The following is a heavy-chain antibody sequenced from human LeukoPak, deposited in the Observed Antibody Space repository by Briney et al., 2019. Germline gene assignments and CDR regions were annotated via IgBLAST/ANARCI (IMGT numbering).Heavy chain of an antibody. Sequence: GASVKVSCKASGYTFTNYDLSWVRQAPGQGLEWMGWISAYNGNTNYAQKLQGRVTMTTDTSTSTAYMELRSLRSDDTAVYYCAREFLDSNYPARFDYWGQGTLVTVSS. D-gene: IGHD4-11*01. J-gene: IGHJ4*02. CDR3: AREFLDSNYPARFDY. CDR1: GYTFTNYD. CDR2: ISAYNGNT. V-gene: IGHV1-18*01.